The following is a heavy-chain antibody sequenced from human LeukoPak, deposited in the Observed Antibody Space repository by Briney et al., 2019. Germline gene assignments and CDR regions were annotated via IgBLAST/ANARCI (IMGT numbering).Heavy chain of an antibody. Sequence: PSETLSLTCTVSGGSISSSSYYWGWIRQPPGKGLEWIGEINHSGSTNYNPSLKSRVTISVDTSKNQFSLKLSSVTAADTAVYYCARGSRARNYYYYMDVWGKGTTVTVSS. J-gene: IGHJ6*03. CDR3: ARGSRARNYYYYMDV. V-gene: IGHV4-39*07. D-gene: IGHD3-10*01. CDR2: INHSGST. CDR1: GGSISSSSYY.